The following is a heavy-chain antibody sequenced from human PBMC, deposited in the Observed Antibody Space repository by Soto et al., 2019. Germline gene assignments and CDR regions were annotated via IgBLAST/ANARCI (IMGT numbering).Heavy chain of an antibody. D-gene: IGHD2-21*01. J-gene: IGHJ4*02. CDR3: ARAIGGDVGYAPGRPFDS. CDR2: TSSSSRTT. CDR1: GFAFSSHS. V-gene: IGHV3-48*04. Sequence: EVQLVESGGGLVQPGGSLRLSCAASGFAFSSHSMTWVRQAPGKGLEWVAFTSSSSRTTYYTDSVKGRFIISRDNAENSLYLEMNSLRAEDMAVYYCARAIGGDVGYAPGRPFDSWGQGTLVTVSS.